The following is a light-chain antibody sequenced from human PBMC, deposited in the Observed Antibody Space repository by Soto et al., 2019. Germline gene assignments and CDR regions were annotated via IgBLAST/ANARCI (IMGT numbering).Light chain of an antibody. CDR3: QQYGSSELT. CDR1: QSVSSSY. J-gene: IGKJ4*01. Sequence: EIVLTQSPATLSLSPGERATLSCGASQSVSSSYLAWYQQKPGLAPRLLMYDASSRATGIPDRFSGSGSGTDFTLTISRLEPEDFVVYYCQQYGSSELTFGGGTKVAIK. CDR2: DAS. V-gene: IGKV3D-20*01.